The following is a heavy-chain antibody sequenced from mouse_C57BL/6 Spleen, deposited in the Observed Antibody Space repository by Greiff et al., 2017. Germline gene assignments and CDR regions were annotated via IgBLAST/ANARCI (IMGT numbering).Heavy chain of an antibody. J-gene: IGHJ4*01. CDR1: GYTFTSYW. V-gene: IGHV1-69*01. Sequence: VQLQQPGAELVMPGASVKLSCKASGYTFTSYWMHWVKQRPGQGLEWIGEIDPFDSYTNYNQKFKGKSTLTVDKSSSTACMQLSSLTAEDSAVYYCARSRGDYWGQGTSVTVSS. CDR3: ARSRGDY. CDR2: IDPFDSYT.